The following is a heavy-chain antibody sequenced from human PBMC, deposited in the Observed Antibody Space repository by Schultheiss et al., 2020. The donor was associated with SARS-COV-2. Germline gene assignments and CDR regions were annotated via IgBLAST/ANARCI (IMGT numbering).Heavy chain of an antibody. J-gene: IGHJ2*01. CDR3: AKDASSSGWYLNWYFDL. CDR1: GLIFKNYA. V-gene: IGHV3-23*01. Sequence: GGSLRLSCAAPGLIFKNYAMTWVRQAPGKGLEWVSSFGGPGAGAHYADSVKGRFTISRDNSKNTLSLQMNSLTAEDTAVYYCAKDASSSGWYLNWYFDLWGRGTLVTVSS. CDR2: FGGPGAGA. D-gene: IGHD6-19*01.